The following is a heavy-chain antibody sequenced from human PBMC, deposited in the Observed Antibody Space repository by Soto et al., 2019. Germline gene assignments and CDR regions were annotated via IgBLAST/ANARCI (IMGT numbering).Heavy chain of an antibody. CDR2: ISTGGIST. Sequence: GGSLRLSCAASGLNFGSYTMGWVRQAPGKGLEWVSGISTGGISTFYADSVKGRFTISRDDSKNTLYLQMNSLRAGDTAVYYCAIRRTYHDPFYFDYWGQGALVTVSS. CDR1: GLNFGSYT. V-gene: IGHV3-23*01. J-gene: IGHJ4*02. D-gene: IGHD1-1*01. CDR3: AIRRTYHDPFYFDY.